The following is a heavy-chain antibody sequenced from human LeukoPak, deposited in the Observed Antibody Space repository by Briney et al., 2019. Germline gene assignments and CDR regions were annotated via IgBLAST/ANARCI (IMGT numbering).Heavy chain of an antibody. CDR1: GGSISSSNW. CDR3: ARRQNYYDSSGYYGNAFDI. D-gene: IGHD3-22*01. J-gene: IGHJ3*02. Sequence: PSETLSLTCAVSGGSISSSNWWRWVRQPPGKGLEWIGEIYHSGSTNYNPSLKSRVTISVDKSKNQFSLKLSSVTAADTAVYYCARRQNYYDSSGYYGNAFDIWGQGTMVTVSS. V-gene: IGHV4-4*02. CDR2: IYHSGST.